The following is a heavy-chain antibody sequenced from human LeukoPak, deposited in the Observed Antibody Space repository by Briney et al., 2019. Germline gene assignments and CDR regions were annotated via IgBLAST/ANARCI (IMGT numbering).Heavy chain of an antibody. Sequence: GGCLRLSCAASGFTFSRFSMSWVRQAPGKGLEWVSGINWDGGGTFYAGSVKGRSPISRDNDKNSLYLQMTSLRAEDTAMYYCARDLSASWLNLGYWGQGTMVTVST. D-gene: IGHD3-10*01. CDR2: INWDGGGT. V-gene: IGHV3-20*04. CDR3: ARDLSASWLNLGY. CDR1: GFTFSRFS. J-gene: IGHJ4*02.